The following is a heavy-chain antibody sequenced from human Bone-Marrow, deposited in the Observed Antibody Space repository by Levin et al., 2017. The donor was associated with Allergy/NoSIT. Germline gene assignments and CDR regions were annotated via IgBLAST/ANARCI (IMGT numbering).Heavy chain of an antibody. CDR2: ISGSGGDT. D-gene: IGHD3-3*01. Sequence: GGSLRLSCVASGFTFSSYAMSWVRQAPGKGPEWVSVISGSGGDTYYADSVKARFTISRDNSQNTLHLQMNTLRADDTAVYYCVKRLSGRTRSGAFDIWGQGTMVIVSA. CDR3: VKRLSGRTRSGAFDI. V-gene: IGHV3-23*01. CDR1: GFTFSSYA. J-gene: IGHJ3*02.